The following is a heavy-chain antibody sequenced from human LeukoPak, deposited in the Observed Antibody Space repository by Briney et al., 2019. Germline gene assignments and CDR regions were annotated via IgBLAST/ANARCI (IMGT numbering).Heavy chain of an antibody. V-gene: IGHV4-39*02. CDR2: MYYGGTT. Sequence: SETLSLTCSVSGGSIGTDSYYGGWVRQPPGKGLEWIGSMYYGGTTYFNPSLKSRVTLSVDTSKNDFSLRLSSVTAADSAVYFCATGKYSGYYDYWAREPWSPSPQ. D-gene: IGHD5-12*01. J-gene: IGHJ4*02. CDR3: ATGKYSGYYDY. CDR1: GGSIGTDSYY.